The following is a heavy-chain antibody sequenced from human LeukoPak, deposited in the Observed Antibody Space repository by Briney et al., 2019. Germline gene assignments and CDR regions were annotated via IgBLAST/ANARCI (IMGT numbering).Heavy chain of an antibody. D-gene: IGHD3-22*01. J-gene: IGHJ4*02. CDR3: ARVRALSYYDSSGDLYYFDY. V-gene: IGHV4-59*01. CDR1: GASIRTYY. CDR2: MYYSGST. Sequence: SETLSLTCTVSGASIRTYYWSWIRQPPGKGLEWIGYMYYSGSTNYNPSLKSRVTISVDTSKNQFSLKLSSVTAADTAVYYCARVRALSYYDSSGDLYYFDYWGQGTLVTVSS.